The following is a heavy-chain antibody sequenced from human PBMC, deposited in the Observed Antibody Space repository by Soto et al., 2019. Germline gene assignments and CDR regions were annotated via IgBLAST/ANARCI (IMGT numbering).Heavy chain of an antibody. J-gene: IGHJ6*02. CDR2: IYNSGIT. CDR3: AGNRGYSSSWYGRYNYYYGMDV. D-gene: IGHD6-13*01. V-gene: IGHV4-30-4*01. CDR1: GGSISSGDYS. Sequence: SETLSLTCTVSGGSISSGDYSCSWVRQSPGKGLEWIGHIYNSGITYYNPSLKSRVTISIDTSRNQFSLRLNSLTAADTAVYYCAGNRGYSSSWYGRYNYYYGMDVWGQGTTVTV.